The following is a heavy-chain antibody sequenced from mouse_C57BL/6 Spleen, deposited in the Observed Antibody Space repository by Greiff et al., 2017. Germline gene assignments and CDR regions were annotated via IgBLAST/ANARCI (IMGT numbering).Heavy chain of an antibody. D-gene: IGHD1-1*01. CDR1: GFTIKNTY. V-gene: IGHV14-3*01. CDR2: IDPANGNT. J-gene: IGHJ3*01. CDR3: ARQVVATPFGD. Sequence: VQLQQSVAELVRPGASVKLSCTASGFTIKNTYMHWVKQRPEQGLEWIGGIDPANGNTKYAPKFPGKATITADTSSNPAYLQLSSLTSEDTAILYCARQVVATPFGDWGQGTLVTVSA.